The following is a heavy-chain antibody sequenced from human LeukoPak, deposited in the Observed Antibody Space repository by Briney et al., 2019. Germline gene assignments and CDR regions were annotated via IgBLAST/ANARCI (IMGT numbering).Heavy chain of an antibody. J-gene: IGHJ4*02. V-gene: IGHV3-23*01. CDR3: AKDKEFDSYGRGRGFDY. CDR2: INDIGGST. D-gene: IGHD5-18*01. Sequence: PGGSLRLSCAASGFTFSNYVMSWVRQAPGKGLEWVSAINDIGGSTYYADSVKGRFTVSRDNSKNTLYLQMNSLRAEDTAVYYCAKDKEFDSYGRGRGFDYWGQGTLVTVSS. CDR1: GFTFSNYV.